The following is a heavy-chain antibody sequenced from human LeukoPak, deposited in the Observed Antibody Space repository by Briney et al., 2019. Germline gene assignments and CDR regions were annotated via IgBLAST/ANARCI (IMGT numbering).Heavy chain of an antibody. CDR3: ARVYGSEIDY. Sequence: GGSLRLSCAASGFTFSDSYMTWIRQAPGKGLEWVTLISFDGNDKKYADSVKGRFTVSRDNSRNTLFLQMNSLRPEDTAAYYCARVYGSEIDYWGQGTLVTVSS. J-gene: IGHJ4*02. D-gene: IGHD3-10*01. CDR1: GFTFSDSY. CDR2: ISFDGNDK. V-gene: IGHV3-30*03.